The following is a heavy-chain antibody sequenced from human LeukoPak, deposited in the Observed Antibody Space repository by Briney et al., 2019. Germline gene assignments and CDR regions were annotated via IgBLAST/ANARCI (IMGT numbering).Heavy chain of an antibody. J-gene: IGHJ4*02. CDR1: GDTFSRYA. CDR2: IIPVLSTA. CDR3: ARGYCSGGSCYSFDY. Sequence: SVKVSCKASGDTFSRYAISWVRQAPGQGLEWMGGIIPVLSTANYAQKFQNRVTITADESTSTTYMELSSLKSEDTAVYYCARGYCSGGSCYSFDYWGQGTLVTVSS. V-gene: IGHV1-69*13. D-gene: IGHD2-15*01.